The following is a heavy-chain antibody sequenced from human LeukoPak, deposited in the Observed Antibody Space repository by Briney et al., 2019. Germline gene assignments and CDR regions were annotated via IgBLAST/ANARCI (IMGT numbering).Heavy chain of an antibody. J-gene: IGHJ4*02. Sequence: ETLSLTCAVSGGSISSRNWWGWVRQAPGKGLEWISYISTTGTTMYYADSVKGRFAISRDNAKSSLYLQMNSLRDEDTAVYYCARVWQDYSGVDYWGQGTLVTVSS. CDR2: ISTTGTTM. D-gene: IGHD2-21*01. V-gene: IGHV3-48*02. CDR3: ARVWQDYSGVDY. CDR1: GGSISSRN.